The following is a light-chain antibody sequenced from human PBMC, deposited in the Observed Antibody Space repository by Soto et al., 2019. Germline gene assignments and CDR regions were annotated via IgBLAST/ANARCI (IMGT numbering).Light chain of an antibody. Sequence: QSLLPQPPPLSGAPGQRVTTPCPGGGSNIGAGYDVLWYQQLPGTAPKLLIYGNSNRPSGVPDRFSGSKSGTSASLAITGLQAEDEADYYCQSYDSSLSGTYVFGTGTKVTVL. J-gene: IGLJ1*01. CDR2: GNS. CDR1: GSNIGAGYD. CDR3: QSYDSSLSGTYV. V-gene: IGLV1-40*01.